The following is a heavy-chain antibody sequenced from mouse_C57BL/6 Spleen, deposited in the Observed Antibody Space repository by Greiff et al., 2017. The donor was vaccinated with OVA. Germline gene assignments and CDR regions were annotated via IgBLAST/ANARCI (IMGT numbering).Heavy chain of an antibody. Sequence: VQLQQSGAELARPGASVKLSCKASGYTFTSYGISWVKQRTGQGLEWIGEIYPRSGNTYYNEKFKGKATLTADKSSSTAYMELRSLTSEDSAVYFCARDYYGSSWYFDVWGTGTTVTVSS. D-gene: IGHD1-1*01. V-gene: IGHV1-81*01. CDR1: GYTFTSYG. CDR2: IYPRSGNT. J-gene: IGHJ1*03. CDR3: ARDYYGSSWYFDV.